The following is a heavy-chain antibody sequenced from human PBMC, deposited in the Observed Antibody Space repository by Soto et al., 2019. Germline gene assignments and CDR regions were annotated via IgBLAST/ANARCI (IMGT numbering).Heavy chain of an antibody. V-gene: IGHV4-34*01. D-gene: IGHD6-13*01. CDR3: ARGLYSSSGYGPVVLFDP. Sequence: PGYGLEWIGEINHSGSTNYNPSLKSRVTISVDTSKNQFSLKLSSVTAADTAVYYCARGLYSSSGYGPVVLFDPWCQRTLVSVFS. CDR2: INHSGST. J-gene: IGHJ5*02.